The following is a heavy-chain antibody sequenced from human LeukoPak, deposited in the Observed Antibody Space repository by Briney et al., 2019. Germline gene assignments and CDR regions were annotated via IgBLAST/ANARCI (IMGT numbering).Heavy chain of an antibody. Sequence: GGSLRLSCAASGFTFSSYSMNWVRRAPGKGLEWVSSISSSSSYIYYADSVKGRFTISRDNAKNSLYLQMNSLRAEDTAVYYCARDLYYYDSSGYRTVFDYWGQGTLVTVSS. J-gene: IGHJ4*02. CDR3: ARDLYYYDSSGYRTVFDY. CDR2: ISSSSSYI. V-gene: IGHV3-21*01. D-gene: IGHD3-22*01. CDR1: GFTFSSYS.